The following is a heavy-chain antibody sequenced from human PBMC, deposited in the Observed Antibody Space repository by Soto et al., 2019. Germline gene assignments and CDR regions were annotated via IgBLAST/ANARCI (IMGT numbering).Heavy chain of an antibody. CDR3: ANRGYSYGFVIY. V-gene: IGHV1-69*02. D-gene: IGHD5-18*01. Sequence: QVQLVQSGAEVKKPGSSVKVSCKASGGTFSSYTFSWVRQAPGQGLEWMGRIIPMLGIANYAKKFQGRVTITADKSTSTAYMELSSLGSEETAVYYCANRGYSYGFVIYWGQGTLVTVSS. J-gene: IGHJ4*02. CDR1: GGTFSSYT. CDR2: IIPMLGIA.